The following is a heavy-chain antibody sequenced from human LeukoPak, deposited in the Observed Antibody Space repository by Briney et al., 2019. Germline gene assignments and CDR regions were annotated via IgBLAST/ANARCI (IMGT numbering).Heavy chain of an antibody. CDR2: IIPIFGTA. Sequence: ASVKVSCKASGGTFSSYAISWVRQAPGQGLEWMGGIIPIFGTANYAQKFQGRVTITADESTSTAYMELSSLRSEDTAVYYCARRPLPGYSSSWYYFDYWGQGTLVTVSS. CDR3: ARRPLPGYSSSWYYFDY. D-gene: IGHD6-13*01. J-gene: IGHJ4*02. V-gene: IGHV1-69*13. CDR1: GGTFSSYA.